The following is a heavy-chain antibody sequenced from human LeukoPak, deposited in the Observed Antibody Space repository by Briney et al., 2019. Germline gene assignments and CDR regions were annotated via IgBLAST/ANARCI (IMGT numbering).Heavy chain of an antibody. Sequence: PSQTLSLTCTVSGGSIINGGYYWSWLRQHPGKGLEWIGYIYSSGSTYYNPSLKSRVTMSVDTSKNQFSLKLTSVTAADTAVYYCARAPIYNEHADWFDPWGQGTLVTVSS. V-gene: IGHV4-31*03. D-gene: IGHD5-24*01. J-gene: IGHJ5*02. CDR1: GGSIINGGYY. CDR3: ARAPIYNEHADWFDP. CDR2: IYSSGST.